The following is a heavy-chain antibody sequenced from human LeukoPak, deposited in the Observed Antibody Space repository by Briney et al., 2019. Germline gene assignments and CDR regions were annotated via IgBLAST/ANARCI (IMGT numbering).Heavy chain of an antibody. CDR2: ITGSGDIT. V-gene: IGHV3-23*01. Sequence: AITGSGDITYYADSVKGRFAISRDNSKHTVYLQMNSLRAEDTAVYYCANRRCSGTSCYLHYWGQGTLVTVSS. D-gene: IGHD2-2*01. J-gene: IGHJ4*02. CDR3: ANRRCSGTSCYLHY.